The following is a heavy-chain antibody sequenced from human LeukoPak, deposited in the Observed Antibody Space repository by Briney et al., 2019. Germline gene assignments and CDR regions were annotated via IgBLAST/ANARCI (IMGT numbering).Heavy chain of an antibody. CDR2: IYYSGST. V-gene: IGHV4-59*01. CDR3: ATTRRYSSTYYGMDV. CDR1: GGSISSYY. D-gene: IGHD6-13*01. J-gene: IGHJ6*02. Sequence: SETLSLTCTVSGGSISSYYWSWIRQPPGKGLEWIGYIYYSGSTNYNPSLKSRVTISVDTSKNQFSLKLSSVTAADTAVYYCATTRRYSSTYYGMDVWGQGTTVTVS.